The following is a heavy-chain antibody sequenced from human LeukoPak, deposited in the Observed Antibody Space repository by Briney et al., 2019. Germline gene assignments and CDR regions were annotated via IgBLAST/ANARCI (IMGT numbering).Heavy chain of an antibody. CDR1: GGTFSSYA. V-gene: IGHV1-69*01. D-gene: IGHD5-24*01. Sequence: GSSVKVSCKASGGTFSSYAISWVRQAPGQGLEWMGGIIPIFGTANYAQKFQGRVTITADESTSTAYMELSSLRSEDTAVYYCARGLVKGRWLQFTPNWFDPWGQGTLVTASS. CDR3: ARGLVKGRWLQFTPNWFDP. J-gene: IGHJ5*02. CDR2: IIPIFGTA.